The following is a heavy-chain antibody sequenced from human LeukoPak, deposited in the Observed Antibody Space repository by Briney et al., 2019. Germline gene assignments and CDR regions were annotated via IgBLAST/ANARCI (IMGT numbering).Heavy chain of an antibody. Sequence: PSETLSPTGAVYGGSFSGSDGSWVRQPPGKGLEWIGEINHSGSTNYNPSLKSRVTISVDTSTNLFSLKLRSVTAADTAVSSCAGGVVDAGAGTFGWFDPWGQGTLVTVSS. V-gene: IGHV4-34*01. J-gene: IGHJ5*02. CDR1: GGSFSGSD. D-gene: IGHD6-13*01. CDR3: AGGVVDAGAGTFGWFDP. CDR2: INHSGST.